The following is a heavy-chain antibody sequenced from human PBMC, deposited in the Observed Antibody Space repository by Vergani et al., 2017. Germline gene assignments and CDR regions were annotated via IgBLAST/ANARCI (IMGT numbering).Heavy chain of an antibody. V-gene: IGHV4-39*01. J-gene: IGHJ4*02. CDR3: ATAVAVRNFDY. D-gene: IGHD6-19*01. CDR2: IYYSGST. Sequence: QLQLQESGPGLVKPSETLSLTCTVSGGSISSSSYYWGWIRQPPGKGLEWIGRIYYSGSTYYNPSLKSRVTISVDTSKNQFSLKLSSVTDADTAVYYCATAVAVRNFDYGGQGTLVTVSS. CDR1: GGSISSSSYY.